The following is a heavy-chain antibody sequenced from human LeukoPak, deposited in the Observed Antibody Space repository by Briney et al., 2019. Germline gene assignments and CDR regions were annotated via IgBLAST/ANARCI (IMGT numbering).Heavy chain of an antibody. CDR1: GYTFTSYD. CDR2: MNPNSGNT. V-gene: IGHV1-8*01. CDR3: AMSNYGDYSFDY. J-gene: IGHJ4*02. Sequence: ASVKVSCKASGYTFTSYDINWVRQATGQGLEWMGWMNPNSGNTGYAQKFLGRVTMTRNTSISTAYMELSSLRSEDTAVYYCAMSNYGDYSFDYWGQGTLVTVSS. D-gene: IGHD4-17*01.